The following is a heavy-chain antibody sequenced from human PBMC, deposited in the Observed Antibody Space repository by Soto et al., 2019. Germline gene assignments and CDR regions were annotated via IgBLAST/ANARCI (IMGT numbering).Heavy chain of an antibody. J-gene: IGHJ6*02. CDR3: ARDLTLVVIQYCYGMDV. V-gene: IGHV1-69*01. D-gene: IGHD3-22*01. CDR1: GGTFSSYA. CDR2: IIPIFGTA. Sequence: QVQLVQSGAEVKKPGSSVKVSCKASGGTFSSYAISWVRQAPGQGLEWMGGIIPIFGTANYAQKFQGRVTITADESTSTAYMELSSLRSEYTAVYYCARDLTLVVIQYCYGMDVWGQGPTVTVSS.